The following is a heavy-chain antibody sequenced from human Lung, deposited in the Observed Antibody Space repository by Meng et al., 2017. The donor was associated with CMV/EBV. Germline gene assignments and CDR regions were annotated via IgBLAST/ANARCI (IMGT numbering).Heavy chain of an antibody. Sequence: EVQLVESGGGLVKPGGSLRLSCTGSGSGFIFSNLWINWVRQAPGKGLEWVGRITSKFDGETTDYAAPVKGRFTISRDDSRNTLYLYMNSLKTEDTAVYYCTTDRPRSGGKTHDYWGQGTLVTVSS. V-gene: IGHV3-15*01. CDR2: ITSKFDGETT. J-gene: IGHJ4*02. CDR1: GSGFIFSNLW. CDR3: TTDRPRSGGKTHDY. D-gene: IGHD4-23*01.